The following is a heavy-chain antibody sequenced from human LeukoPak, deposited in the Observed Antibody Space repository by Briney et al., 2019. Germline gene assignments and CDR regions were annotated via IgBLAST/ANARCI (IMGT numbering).Heavy chain of an antibody. V-gene: IGHV1-2*02. CDR3: ARDLGDYGAYHLY. J-gene: IGHJ4*02. Sequence: ASVKVSCKASGYTFTGYYMHWVRQAPGQGLEWMGWINPNSGGTNYAQKFQGRVTMTTDTSTSTAYMELRSLRSDDTAVYYCARDLGDYGAYHLYWGQGTLVTVSS. CDR1: GYTFTGYY. CDR2: INPNSGGT. D-gene: IGHD4-17*01.